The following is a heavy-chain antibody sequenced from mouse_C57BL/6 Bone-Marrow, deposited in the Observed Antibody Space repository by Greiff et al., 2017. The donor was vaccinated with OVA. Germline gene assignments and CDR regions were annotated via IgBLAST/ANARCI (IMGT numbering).Heavy chain of an antibody. Sequence: VHLVESGAELVRPGTSVKMSCKASGYTFTNYWIGWAKQRPGHGLEWIGDIYPGGGYTNYNEKFKGKATLTADKSSSTAYMQFSSLTSEDSAIYYCARSPYYYGSSYWYFDVWGTGTTVTVSS. D-gene: IGHD1-1*01. J-gene: IGHJ1*03. CDR1: GYTFTNYW. CDR3: ARSPYYYGSSYWYFDV. CDR2: IYPGGGYT. V-gene: IGHV1-63*01.